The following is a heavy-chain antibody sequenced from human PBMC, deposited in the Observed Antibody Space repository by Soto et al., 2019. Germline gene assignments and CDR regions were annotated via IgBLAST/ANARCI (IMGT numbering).Heavy chain of an antibody. CDR3: AKKRRSGGDNWYFDS. D-gene: IGHD2-21*02. CDR2: ISAFSDSI. Sequence: GRSLRLSCAAPGFIFSSYAMYWIRQAPGKGPEGVAGISAFSDSILYADSVEGRFTISRDNSKNTLYLQLNSLRADDTAVYFCAKKRRSGGDNWYFDSWGQGT. CDR1: GFIFSSYA. V-gene: IGHV3-23*01. J-gene: IGHJ4*02.